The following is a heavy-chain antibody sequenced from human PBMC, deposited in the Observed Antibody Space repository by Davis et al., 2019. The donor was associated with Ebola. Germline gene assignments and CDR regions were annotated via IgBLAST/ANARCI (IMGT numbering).Heavy chain of an antibody. CDR3: ARGNYYSFDY. CDR1: GFTFRSYW. Sequence: GESLKISCAASGFTFRSYWMSWVRQAPGKGLEWVAKIKEDGSEKLEVDSVKGRFTISRDNAKDSLYLQVNSLTVEDTAVYYCARGNYYSFDYWGQGTLVTVSS. J-gene: IGHJ4*02. V-gene: IGHV3-7*01. CDR2: IKEDGSEK. D-gene: IGHD3-10*01.